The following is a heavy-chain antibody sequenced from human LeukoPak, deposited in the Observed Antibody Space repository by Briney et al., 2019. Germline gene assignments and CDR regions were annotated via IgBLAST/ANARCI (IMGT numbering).Heavy chain of an antibody. D-gene: IGHD1-7*01. J-gene: IGHJ5*02. Sequence: SETLSLTCAVYGGSFSGYYWSWIRQRPGKGLEWIGEINHSGSTNYNPSLKSRVTISVDTSKNQFSLKLSSVTAADTAVYYCARTGTQYNWNYGANWLDPWGQGTLVTVSS. V-gene: IGHV4-34*01. CDR3: ARTGTQYNWNYGANWLDP. CDR2: INHSGST. CDR1: GGSFSGYY.